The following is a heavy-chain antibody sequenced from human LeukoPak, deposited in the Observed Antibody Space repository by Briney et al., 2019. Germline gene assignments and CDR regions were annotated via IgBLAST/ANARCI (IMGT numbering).Heavy chain of an antibody. CDR1: GYSISSGYY. Sequence: SETLSLTCTVSGYSISSGYYWGWIRQPPGKGLEWIGSIYHSGSTYYNPSLKSRVTISVDTSKNQFSLKLSSVTAADTAVYYCAKGLFPVVAANWFDYWGQGTLVTVSS. D-gene: IGHD2-15*01. J-gene: IGHJ4*02. CDR3: AKGLFPVVAANWFDY. CDR2: IYHSGST. V-gene: IGHV4-38-2*02.